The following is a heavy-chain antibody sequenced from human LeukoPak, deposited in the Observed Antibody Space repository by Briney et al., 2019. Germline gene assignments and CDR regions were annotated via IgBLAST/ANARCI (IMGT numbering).Heavy chain of an antibody. CDR2: ISLAGQT. J-gene: IGHJ5*02. CDR1: GGSISGTNW. CDR3: ARDDRVSGTFLRWFDP. Sequence: SETLSLTCGVSGGSISGTNWWSWARQPPGQGLEWIGQISLAGQTNYNPSLNGRVTMSLDKSSNQLSLHLTSVTAADTAVYYCARDDRVSGTFLRWFDPWGQGTLVTVSS. D-gene: IGHD1-26*01. V-gene: IGHV4/OR15-8*02.